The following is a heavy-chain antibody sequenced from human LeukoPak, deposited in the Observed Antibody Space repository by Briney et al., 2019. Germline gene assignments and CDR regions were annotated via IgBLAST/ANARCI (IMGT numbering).Heavy chain of an antibody. CDR2: ISGSDGST. CDR3: AKGRGYCTGGSCYSDY. V-gene: IGHV3-23*01. D-gene: IGHD2-15*01. Sequence: GGSLRLSCTASGFTLSNYATSWVRQAPGKGLEWVSTISGSDGSTYYADSVKGRFTISRDNSKNTLYLQMNSLRVEDTAIYYCAKGRGYCTGGSCYSDYWGQGTLVTVSS. CDR1: GFTLSNYA. J-gene: IGHJ4*02.